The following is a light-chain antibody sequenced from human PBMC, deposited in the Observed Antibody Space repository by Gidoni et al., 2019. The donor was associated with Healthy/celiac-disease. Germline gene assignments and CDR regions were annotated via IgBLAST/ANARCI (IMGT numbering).Light chain of an antibody. V-gene: IGLV1-40*01. J-gene: IGLJ2*01. CDR3: QSYDSSLSGSV. Sequence: QSVLTQPPPVSGAPGQTVTISCTGSSSNIGAGYDVHWYQQLPGTAPKLLLYGNSNRPSGVPDRFSGSKSGTSASLAITGLQAEDEADYDCQSYDSSLSGSVFGGGTKLTV. CDR1: SSNIGAGYD. CDR2: GNS.